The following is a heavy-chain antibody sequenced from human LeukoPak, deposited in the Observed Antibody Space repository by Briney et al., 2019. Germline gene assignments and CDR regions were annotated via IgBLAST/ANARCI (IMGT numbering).Heavy chain of an antibody. Sequence: GGSLRLSCAASGFTFSSYAMSWVRQAPGKGLEWVSAISGSGGSTYCADSVKGRFTISRDNSKNTLYLQMNSLRAEDTAVYYCAKTVELELSVFDYWGQGTLVTVSS. D-gene: IGHD1-7*01. CDR1: GFTFSSYA. V-gene: IGHV3-23*01. CDR2: ISGSGGST. J-gene: IGHJ4*02. CDR3: AKTVELELSVFDY.